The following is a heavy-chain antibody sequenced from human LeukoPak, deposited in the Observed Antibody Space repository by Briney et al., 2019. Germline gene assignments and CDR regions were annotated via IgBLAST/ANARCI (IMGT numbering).Heavy chain of an antibody. D-gene: IGHD6-19*01. V-gene: IGHV1-2*02. CDR2: INPKSGGT. Sequence: ASVKVSCKASGYTFTGYYMHWVRQAPGQGLEWMGWINPKSGGTNYAQKFQGRVTMTRDMSTSTVYMELSSLRSEDTAVYYCARYDSSGSTSYWGQGTLVTVSS. CDR1: GYTFTGYY. CDR3: ARYDSSGSTSY. J-gene: IGHJ4*02.